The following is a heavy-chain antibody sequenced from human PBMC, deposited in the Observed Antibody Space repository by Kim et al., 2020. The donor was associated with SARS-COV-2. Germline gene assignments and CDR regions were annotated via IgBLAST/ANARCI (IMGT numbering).Heavy chain of an antibody. CDR2: SYI. CDR3: ARASGAFDI. Sequence: SYINYADSVKCRFTISRDNAKNSLYLQMNGLRAEDTAVYYCARASGAFDIWGQGTMVTVSS. J-gene: IGHJ3*02. V-gene: IGHV3-21*01.